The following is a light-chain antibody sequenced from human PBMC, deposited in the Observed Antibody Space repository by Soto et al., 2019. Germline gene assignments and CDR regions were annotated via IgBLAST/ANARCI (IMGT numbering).Light chain of an antibody. CDR3: AAWDDSLSGRV. Sequence: QSVLTQPPSASGTPGQRVTISCSGSSSNIGSRTVIWYQQLPGTAPKLLIYSDNQRPSGVPDRFSGSKSGTSASLAISGLQSEDEADYYCAAWDDSLSGRVFGGGTKLTVL. J-gene: IGLJ3*02. V-gene: IGLV1-44*01. CDR2: SDN. CDR1: SSNIGSRT.